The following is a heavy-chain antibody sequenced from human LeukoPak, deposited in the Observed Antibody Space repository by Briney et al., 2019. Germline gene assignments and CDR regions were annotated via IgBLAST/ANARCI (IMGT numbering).Heavy chain of an antibody. D-gene: IGHD6-19*01. J-gene: IGHJ6*02. CDR3: AKASSGWYADYYYYGMDV. CDR2: IQADGTGT. V-gene: IGHV3-74*03. Sequence: PGGSLRLSCAASGFTFRGYAMYWVRQAAGGGLVWDSRIQADGTGTMYADAVKGRFTISRDNSKNTLYLQMNSLRAEDTAVYYCAKASSGWYADYYYYGMDVWGQGTMVTVSS. CDR1: GFTFRGYA.